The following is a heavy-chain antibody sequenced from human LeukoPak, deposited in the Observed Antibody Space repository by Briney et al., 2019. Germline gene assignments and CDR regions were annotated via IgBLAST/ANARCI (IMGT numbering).Heavy chain of an antibody. CDR2: IKHDGGDK. CDR1: GFTFSNYW. D-gene: IGHD3-9*01. J-gene: IGHJ4*02. V-gene: IGHV3-7*03. Sequence: GGSLRLSCAASGFTFSNYWMSWVRQAPGKGLERVANIKHDGGDKHYVDSVKGRFTIARDSAKNSLNLQMNSLRAEDTAVYYCARGGNYDMLTGYIFDYWGQGTLVTVSS. CDR3: ARGGNYDMLTGYIFDY.